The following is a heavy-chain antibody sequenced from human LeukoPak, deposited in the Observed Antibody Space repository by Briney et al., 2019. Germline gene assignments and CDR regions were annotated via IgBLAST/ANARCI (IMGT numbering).Heavy chain of an antibody. Sequence: PGRSLTLACPLSGLTFSSASMNWVRHAPGKGLEWVSSISSSSSYIYYADSVKGRFTISRDNAKNSLYLQMNSLRAEDTAVYYCAREGIAVAGDFDYWGEGTLVTVSS. V-gene: IGHV3-21*01. CDR3: AREGIAVAGDFDY. CDR1: GLTFSSAS. CDR2: ISSSSSYI. J-gene: IGHJ4*02. D-gene: IGHD6-19*01.